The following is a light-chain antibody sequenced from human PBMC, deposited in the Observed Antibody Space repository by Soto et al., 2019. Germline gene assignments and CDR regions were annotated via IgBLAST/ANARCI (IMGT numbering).Light chain of an antibody. Sequence: DIVLTQSPGTLSLSPGERATLSCRASQSVSSDYLAWYQQKPAQAPRLLIYGASYRATGIPDRFSGSGSGTDFTLTISRLEPEDFAVYYCQQYRSSLTFGGGTKVDIK. CDR3: QQYRSSLT. CDR1: QSVSSDY. J-gene: IGKJ4*01. CDR2: GAS. V-gene: IGKV3-20*01.